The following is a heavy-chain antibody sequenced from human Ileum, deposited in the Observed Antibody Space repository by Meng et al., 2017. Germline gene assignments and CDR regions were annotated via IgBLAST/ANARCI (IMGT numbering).Heavy chain of an antibody. V-gene: IGHV4-61*01. J-gene: IGHJ2*01. Sequence: QGQLQESGPGLGRPSETLSLTCSVSGGPGSSGSYYWSWIRQPPGKGLEWIGYIYYSGSAHYNPSLKSRVTMSVDTSKNQFSLELNSVTTADTAMYYCAYRLAVAPQDWYFDVWGRGTLVT. D-gene: IGHD6-19*01. CDR2: IYYSGSA. CDR3: AYRLAVAPQDWYFDV. CDR1: GGPGSSGSYY.